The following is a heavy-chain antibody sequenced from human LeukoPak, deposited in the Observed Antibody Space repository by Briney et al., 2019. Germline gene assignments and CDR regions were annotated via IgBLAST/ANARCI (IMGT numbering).Heavy chain of an antibody. CDR3: ATRYCSCGICYLADYYYMDV. D-gene: IGHD2-15*01. CDR2: IYPSGST. CDR1: VGSISSYY. J-gene: IGHJ6*03. V-gene: IGHV4-4*07. Sequence: SETLSLTCTVSVGSISSYYWSWIRQPAGKGLEWLGRIYPSGSTNYNSSLKSRVTISVDKSKNQFFLKLSSVTAADTAVYYCATRYCSCGICYLADYYYMDVWGKGTTVTVSS.